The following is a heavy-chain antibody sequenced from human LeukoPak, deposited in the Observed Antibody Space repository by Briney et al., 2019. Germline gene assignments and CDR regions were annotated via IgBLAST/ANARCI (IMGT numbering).Heavy chain of an antibody. D-gene: IGHD1-1*01. Sequence: PSETLSLTCTVSGGSISSSSYYWGWIRQPPGKGLEWIGSIYYSGSTYYNPSLKSRVTISVDTSKNQFSLKLSSVTAADTAVYYCAARTGIDYWGQGTLVTVSS. CDR3: AARTGIDY. CDR1: GGSISSSSYY. J-gene: IGHJ4*02. CDR2: IYYSGST. V-gene: IGHV4-39*01.